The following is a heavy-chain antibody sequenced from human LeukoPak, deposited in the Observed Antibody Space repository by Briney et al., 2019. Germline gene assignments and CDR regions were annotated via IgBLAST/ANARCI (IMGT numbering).Heavy chain of an antibody. V-gene: IGHV1-18*01. CDR3: ARAFGSGWYEELFDY. CDR2: ISAYNGNT. CDR1: GYTFTSYG. Sequence: GASVKVSCKASGYTFTSYGISWVRQAPGQGLEWMGWISAYNGNTNYAQKLQGRVTMTTDTSTSTAYMELRSLRSDDTAVYYCARAFGSGWYEELFDYWGQGTLVTVSS. D-gene: IGHD6-19*01. J-gene: IGHJ4*02.